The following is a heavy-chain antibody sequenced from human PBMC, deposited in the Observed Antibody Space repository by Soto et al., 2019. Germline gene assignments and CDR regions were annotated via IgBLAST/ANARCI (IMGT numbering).Heavy chain of an antibody. Sequence: PGGSLRLSCAASGFTFGDYAMQWVRQAPGKGLEWVSAISWNSGSIDYADSVKGRFTISRDNAKNSLYLQMNSLRAEDTALYYCGRGGSDSPMAPGYWGQGTLVTVSS. V-gene: IGHV3-9*01. CDR3: GRGGSDSPMAPGY. CDR2: ISWNSGSI. J-gene: IGHJ4*02. CDR1: GFTFGDYA. D-gene: IGHD5-18*01.